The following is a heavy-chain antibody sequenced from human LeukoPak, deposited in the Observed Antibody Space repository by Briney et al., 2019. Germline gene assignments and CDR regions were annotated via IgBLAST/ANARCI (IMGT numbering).Heavy chain of an antibody. CDR1: GGSISSRNW. J-gene: IGHJ1*01. CDR2: ISRTGSI. CDR3: ARDFYYYDSVGHYYGFFQH. Sequence: PSGTLSLTCAVSGGSISSRNWWGWVRQPPGKGLEWIGEISRTGSIDYDPSVRSRATISLDKSKSQFSLRLTSLTSADTAVYYCARDFYYYDSVGHYYGFFQHWGQGTLVIVSS. D-gene: IGHD3-22*01. V-gene: IGHV4-4*02.